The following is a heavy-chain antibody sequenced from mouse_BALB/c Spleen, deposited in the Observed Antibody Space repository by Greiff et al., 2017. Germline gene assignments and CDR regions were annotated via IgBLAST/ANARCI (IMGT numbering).Heavy chain of an antibody. CDR1: GYAFTNYL. Sequence: VQLQQSGAELVRPGPSVKVSCKASGYAFTNYLIEWVKQRPGQGLEWIGVINPGSGGTNYNEKFKGKATLTADKSSSTAYMQLSSLTSDDSAVYFCARDHGGFAYWGQGTLVTVSA. CDR2: INPGSGGT. J-gene: IGHJ3*01. CDR3: ARDHGGFAY. V-gene: IGHV1-54*01.